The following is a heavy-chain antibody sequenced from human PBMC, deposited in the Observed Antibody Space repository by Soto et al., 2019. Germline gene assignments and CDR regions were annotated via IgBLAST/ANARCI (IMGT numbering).Heavy chain of an antibody. J-gene: IGHJ3*02. V-gene: IGHV3-23*01. Sequence: GGSLRLSCAASGFTFNSYTMAWVRQAPGKGLEWVSAISSSGGSTYYADSVKGRFTISRDNSKNTLYLQMNSLRAEDTAVYYCAKLIHPGTFDIWGQGTMVTVSS. D-gene: IGHD6-13*01. CDR1: GFTFNSYT. CDR3: AKLIHPGTFDI. CDR2: ISSSGGST.